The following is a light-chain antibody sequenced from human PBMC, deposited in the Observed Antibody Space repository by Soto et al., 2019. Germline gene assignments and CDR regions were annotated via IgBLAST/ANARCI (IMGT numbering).Light chain of an antibody. Sequence: EIVLTQPPSTLSLSPGERATLSCGASQSVSSYLAWYQQKPGQAPRLLIYDASNRATGIPARFSGSGSGTDFTLTISSLEPEDFAVYYCQQYNNWPPWTFGQGTKVDIK. J-gene: IGKJ1*01. CDR2: DAS. CDR3: QQYNNWPPWT. CDR1: QSVSSY. V-gene: IGKV3-11*01.